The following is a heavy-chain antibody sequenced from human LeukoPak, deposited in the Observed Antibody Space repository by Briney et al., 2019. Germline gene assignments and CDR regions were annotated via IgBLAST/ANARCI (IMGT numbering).Heavy chain of an antibody. D-gene: IGHD1-26*01. CDR1: GFTFSSCA. J-gene: IGHJ4*02. Sequence: GGSLRLSCAASGFTFSSCAMTWVRQTPGKGLEWVSAISGSGGSTYYADSVTGRFTISRDNSKNTLYLQMNSLRAEDTAVYYCAKDLVTARGGYYFDYWGQGTLVTV. CDR2: ISGSGGST. CDR3: AKDLVTARGGYYFDY. V-gene: IGHV3-23*01.